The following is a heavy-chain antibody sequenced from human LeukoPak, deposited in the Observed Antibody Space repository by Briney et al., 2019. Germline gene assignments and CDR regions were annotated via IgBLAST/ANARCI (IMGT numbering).Heavy chain of an antibody. J-gene: IGHJ6*03. CDR3: ARSLHYYYYYYMGV. V-gene: IGHV4-39*07. CDR2: INHSGST. Sequence: SETLSLTCTVSGGSISSSSYYWGWIRQPPGKGLEWIGEINHSGSTNYNPSLKSRVTISVDTSKNQFSLKLSSVTAADTAVYYCARSLHYYYYYYMGVWGKGTTVTVSS. CDR1: GGSISSSSYY.